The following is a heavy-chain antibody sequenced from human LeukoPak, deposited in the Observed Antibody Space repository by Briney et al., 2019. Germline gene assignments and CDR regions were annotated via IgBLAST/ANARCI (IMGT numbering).Heavy chain of an antibody. CDR1: GFTFSTYA. D-gene: IGHD6-13*01. V-gene: IGHV3-23*01. J-gene: IGHJ4*02. Sequence: PGGSLRLSCAASGFTFSTYAMNWVRQAPGKGLEWVSAISGSGGSTYYADSVKGRFTISRDNSKNTLYLQMNSLRAEDTAVYYCARASSIGAAGLFDYWGQGTLVTVSS. CDR3: ARASSIGAAGLFDY. CDR2: ISGSGGST.